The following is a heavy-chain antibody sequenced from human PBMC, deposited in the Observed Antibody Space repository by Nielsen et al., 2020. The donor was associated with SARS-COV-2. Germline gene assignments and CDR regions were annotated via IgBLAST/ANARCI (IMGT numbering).Heavy chain of an antibody. CDR2: IWFDGSNK. Sequence: GESLKISCGASGLIFGTYGMHWVRQAPGKGLEWVAGIWFDGSNKNYAESVKGRFTISRDNSKNTLYLQMDSLTADDTAVYYCARLSNFWSGYNDYWGQGTLVTVSS. V-gene: IGHV3-33*01. D-gene: IGHD3-3*01. CDR3: ARLSNFWSGYNDY. CDR1: GLIFGTYG. J-gene: IGHJ4*02.